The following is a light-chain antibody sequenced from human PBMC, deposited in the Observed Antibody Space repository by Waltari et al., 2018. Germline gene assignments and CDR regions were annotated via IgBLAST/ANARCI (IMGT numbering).Light chain of an antibody. V-gene: IGLV2-8*01. CDR1: SSDAGGYNY. Sequence: QSALTQPPSASGSPGQSVTISCTGTSSDAGGYNYVSWYQQHQRKAHKLMFYEVSKLPSGVPVRFSGTQSGNTASLTVSGLQAEDEADYHCSLYAGSNNLVFGRRTKLTVL. CDR3: SLYAGSNNLV. CDR2: EVS. J-gene: IGLJ2*01.